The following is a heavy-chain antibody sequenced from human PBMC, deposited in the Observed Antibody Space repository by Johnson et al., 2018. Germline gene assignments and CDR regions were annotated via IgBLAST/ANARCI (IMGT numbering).Heavy chain of an antibody. CDR2: ISYDGSNK. J-gene: IGHJ3*02. CDR1: GFTFSSYG. D-gene: IGHD4-17*01. Sequence: QVQLVQSGGGVVQPGRSLRLSCAASGFTFSSYGMHWVRQAPGKGLEWVAVISYDGSNKYYAASVKGRFTIPRDNSKNTLYLQMNSLRAEDTAVYYCAKDATRYGYFRDAFDIWGQGTMVTVSS. CDR3: AKDATRYGYFRDAFDI. V-gene: IGHV3-30*18.